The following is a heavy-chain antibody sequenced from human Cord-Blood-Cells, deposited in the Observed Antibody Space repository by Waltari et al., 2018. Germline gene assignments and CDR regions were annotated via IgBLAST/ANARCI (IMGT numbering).Heavy chain of an antibody. J-gene: IGHJ3*02. CDR2: IYHSGST. CDR3: ARGFGYYYGSGSYLGAFDI. Sequence: QVQLQESGPGLVKPSGTLSLTCAVSGGSISSSNWWSWVRQPPGKGLEWIGEIYHSGSTTYNPPLKRRVTISVDKSKNQFSLKLSSVTAADTAVYYCARGFGYYYGSGSYLGAFDIWGQGTMVTVSS. D-gene: IGHD3-10*01. V-gene: IGHV4-4*02. CDR1: GGSISSSNW.